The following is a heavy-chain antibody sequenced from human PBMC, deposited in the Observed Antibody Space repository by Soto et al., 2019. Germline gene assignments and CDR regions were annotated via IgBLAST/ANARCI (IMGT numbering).Heavy chain of an antibody. V-gene: IGHV4-59*01. CDR2: VYSSGRT. Sequence: SETLSLTCTVSGESITSYNWNWLRQPPEKALEWIGYVYSSGRTNYNPPLKSRVTISVDTSRNQFSLKVNSVTAADTAVYYCARRAVVAVTGSLDNWLDPWGQGILVTVSS. J-gene: IGHJ5*02. CDR3: ARRAVVAVTGSLDNWLDP. CDR1: GESITSYN. D-gene: IGHD2-21*01.